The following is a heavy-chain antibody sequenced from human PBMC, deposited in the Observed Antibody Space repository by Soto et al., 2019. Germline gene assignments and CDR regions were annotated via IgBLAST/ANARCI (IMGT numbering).Heavy chain of an antibody. D-gene: IGHD5-12*01. CDR2: IYPGDSDT. CDR3: ARHNDIVATRHRQYYYYGMDV. V-gene: IGHV5-51*01. CDR1: GYSFTSYW. Sequence: AESLTTSCQVSGYSFTSYWIGYVLQMPGKGLESMGIIYPGDSDTRYSPSFQGQVTISADKSISTAYLQWSSLKASDTAMYYCARHNDIVATRHRQYYYYGMDVWGQGTTVPVS. J-gene: IGHJ6*02.